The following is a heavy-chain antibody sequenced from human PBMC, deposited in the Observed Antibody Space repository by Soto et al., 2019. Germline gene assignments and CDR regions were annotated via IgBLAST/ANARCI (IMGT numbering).Heavy chain of an antibody. D-gene: IGHD4-17*01. CDR3: ARDTVVFDY. V-gene: IGHV3-11*01. Sequence: GSLRLSCAASGFTFSDYMSWIRQAPGKGLEWVSYISSSGSTIYYADSVKGRFTISRDNAKNSLYLQMNSLRAEDTAVYYCARDTVVFDYWGQGTLVTVSS. CDR2: ISSSGSTI. CDR1: GFTFSDY. J-gene: IGHJ4*02.